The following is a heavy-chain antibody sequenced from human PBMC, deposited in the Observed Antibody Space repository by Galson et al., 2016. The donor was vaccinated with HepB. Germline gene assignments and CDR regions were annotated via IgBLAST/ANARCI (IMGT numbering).Heavy chain of an antibody. CDR2: ISSDGSNK. J-gene: IGHJ4*02. CDR3: AREDAYCITTSRCYAFDH. CDR1: GFIFKTYD. Sequence: SLRLSCAASGFIFKTYDMHWVRQAPGKGLQWVAAISSDGSNKYYADSVKGRFIISRDNSNGTLNLQVNSLRPEDTAEYYCAREDAYCITTSRCYAFDHWGQGIWVTVTS. D-gene: IGHD2/OR15-2a*01. V-gene: IGHV3-30*14.